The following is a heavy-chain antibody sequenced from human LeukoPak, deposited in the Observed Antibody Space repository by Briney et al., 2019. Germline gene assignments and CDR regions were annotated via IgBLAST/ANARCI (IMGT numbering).Heavy chain of an antibody. D-gene: IGHD1-26*01. CDR3: ARDGYSGSYFDY. CDR1: GYTFTSYD. Sequence: ASVKVSCKASGYTFTSYDINWVRQATGQGLEWMGWMNPNSGNTNYAQKLQGRVTMTTDTSTSTAYMELRSLRSDDTAVYYCARDGYSGSYFDYWGQGTLVTVSS. J-gene: IGHJ4*02. V-gene: IGHV1-18*01. CDR2: MNPNSGNT.